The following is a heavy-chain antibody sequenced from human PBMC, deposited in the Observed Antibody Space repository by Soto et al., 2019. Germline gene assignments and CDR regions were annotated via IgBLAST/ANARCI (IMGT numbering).Heavy chain of an antibody. CDR2: IYSGGST. J-gene: IGHJ3*02. CDR3: ARSERLHGAFDI. V-gene: IGHV3-66*01. D-gene: IGHD3-3*01. CDR1: GFTFSSYA. Sequence: PGGSLRLSCAASGFTFSSYAMSWVRQAPGKGLEWVSVIYSGGSTYYADSVKGRFTISRDNSKNTLYLQMNSLRAEDTAVYYCARSERLHGAFDIWGQGTMVTVSS.